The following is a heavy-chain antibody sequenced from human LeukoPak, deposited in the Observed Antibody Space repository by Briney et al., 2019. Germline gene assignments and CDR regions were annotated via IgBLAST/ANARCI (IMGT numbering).Heavy chain of an antibody. J-gene: IGHJ3*02. D-gene: IGHD1-26*01. CDR3: ARDGGSTTDGSYQGAFDI. CDR2: ISYDGSNK. V-gene: IGHV3-30*04. CDR1: GFTFSSYA. Sequence: GGSLRLSCAASGFTFSSYAMHWVRQAPGKGLEWVAVISYDGSNKYYADSVKGRFTISRDNSKNTLYLQMNSLRAEDTAVYYCARDGGSTTDGSYQGAFDIWGQGTMVTVSS.